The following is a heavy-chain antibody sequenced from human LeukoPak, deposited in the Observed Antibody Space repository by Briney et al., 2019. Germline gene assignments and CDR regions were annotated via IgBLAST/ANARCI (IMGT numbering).Heavy chain of an antibody. V-gene: IGHV3-30*18. D-gene: IGHD6-13*01. CDR1: GFTLSSYA. CDR2: IGDVGSNK. CDR3: AKVGNSNSFHH. Sequence: PGRSLRLSCAASGFTLSSYAMHWVRQAPGKGLEWVAVIGDVGSNKYYADSVKGRFTTSRDNSKNTLFLQMNSLRAEDTAVYYCAKVGNSNSFHHWGQEALVTVSS. J-gene: IGHJ4*02.